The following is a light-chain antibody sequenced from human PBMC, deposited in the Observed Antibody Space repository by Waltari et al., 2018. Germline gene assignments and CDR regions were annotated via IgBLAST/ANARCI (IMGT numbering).Light chain of an antibody. J-gene: IGKJ5*01. Sequence: AIQMTQSPSSLSASIGDRVTITCRASQGISSYLDWYQQKPGTAPKLLIYADSTLQSGVPSRFSGSGSGTDFTLTISCLQSEDFATYYCQQYYSYLPITFGQGTRLDLK. CDR2: ADS. V-gene: IGKV1-8*01. CDR3: QQYYSYLPIT. CDR1: QGISSY.